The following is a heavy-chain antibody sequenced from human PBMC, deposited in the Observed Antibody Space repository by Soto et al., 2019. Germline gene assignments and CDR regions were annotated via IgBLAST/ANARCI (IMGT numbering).Heavy chain of an antibody. CDR2: IIAYNGNR. V-gene: IGHV1-18*01. D-gene: IGHD2-15*01. Sequence: ASVNVSCKASGYTFTSYGISWARQAPGEGLEWMGGIIAYNGNRNYAQKLQGRVTLTTDTCTSTAHMELRSLRSEDTAEYYYARDYGHDCSGGNCYFYFWGQGTLVTV. J-gene: IGHJ4*02. CDR1: GYTFTSYG. CDR3: ARDYGHDCSGGNCYFYF.